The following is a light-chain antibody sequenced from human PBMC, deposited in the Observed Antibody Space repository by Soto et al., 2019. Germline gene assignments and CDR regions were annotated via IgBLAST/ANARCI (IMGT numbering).Light chain of an antibody. CDR3: QHQG. J-gene: IGKJ1*01. CDR1: QSVSSY. CDR2: DAS. V-gene: IGKV3-11*01. Sequence: MVLTQSPATLSLSPGEIATLSCRASQSVSSYLAWYQQKPGQAPRLLIYDASNRATGIPARFSGSGSGTDFTLTISSLEPEDFATYYCQHQGFGQGTKVDIK.